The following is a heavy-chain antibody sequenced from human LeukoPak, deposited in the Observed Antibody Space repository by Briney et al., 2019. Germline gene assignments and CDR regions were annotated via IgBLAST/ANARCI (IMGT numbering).Heavy chain of an antibody. J-gene: IGHJ4*02. V-gene: IGHV4-39*01. CDR2: IYYSGST. Sequence: PSETLSLTCTVSGGSISSSSYYWGWIRQPPGKGLEWIGSIYYSGSTYYNPSLKSRVTLSVDTSKNQFSLKLSSVTAADTAVYYCARLAAAGRFDYWGQGTLVTVSS. D-gene: IGHD6-13*01. CDR1: GGSISSSSYY. CDR3: ARLAAAGRFDY.